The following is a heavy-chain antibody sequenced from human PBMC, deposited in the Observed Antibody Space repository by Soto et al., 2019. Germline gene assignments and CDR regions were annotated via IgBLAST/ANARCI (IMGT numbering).Heavy chain of an antibody. J-gene: IGHJ4*02. CDR1: GYTFISYS. D-gene: IGHD6-13*01. V-gene: IGHV1-18*04. CDR3: AREGAHSTGWYDYFDQ. CDR2: ISTYNGNT. Sequence: QVQLVQSGGEVKKPGGSVNISCKATGYTFISYSITWVRQAPGQGLEWMGWISTYNGNTKYAQSLQGRVTLTRDTSTNTAFMEIRSLRSDDTAIYYCAREGAHSTGWYDYFDQWGQGTLVAVSS.